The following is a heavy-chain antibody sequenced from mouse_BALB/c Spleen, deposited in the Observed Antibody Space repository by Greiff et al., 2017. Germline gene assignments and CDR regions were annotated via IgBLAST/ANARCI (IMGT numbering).Heavy chain of an antibody. J-gene: IGHJ3*01. Sequence: EVQLVESGGGLVQPGGSRKLSCAASGFTFSSFGMHWVRQAPEKGLEWVAYISSGSSTIYYADTVKGRFTIARDNPKNTLFLQMTSLRSEDTAMYYCARWGVITGAWFAYWGQGTLVTVSA. CDR1: GFTFSSFG. CDR2: ISSGSSTI. V-gene: IGHV5-17*02. D-gene: IGHD2-4*01. CDR3: ARWGVITGAWFAY.